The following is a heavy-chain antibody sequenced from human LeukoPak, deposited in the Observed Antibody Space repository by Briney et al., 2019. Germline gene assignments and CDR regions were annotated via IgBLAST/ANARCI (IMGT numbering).Heavy chain of an antibody. J-gene: IGHJ6*04. CDR1: GYTYGNYW. V-gene: IGHV5-51*01. Sequence: GESLKISCKGSGYTYGNYWIAWVSQMPGKGLEWMGIIFPGDSDATYSPSFQGQVTISTDKSIDTAYLQWTGLRASDTAMYYYARLHYYNSIGHSDYWGKGTTVTVSS. CDR3: ARLHYYNSIGHSDY. CDR2: IFPGDSDA. D-gene: IGHD3-22*01.